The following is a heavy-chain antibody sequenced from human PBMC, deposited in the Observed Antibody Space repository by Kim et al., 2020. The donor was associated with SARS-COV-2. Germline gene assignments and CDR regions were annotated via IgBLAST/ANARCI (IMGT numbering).Heavy chain of an antibody. CDR1: GYSFTNYW. Sequence: GESLKISCKGSGYSFTNYWIGWVRQMPGKGLEWMGIIYPGDSDTRYSPSFQGQVTISADKSISTAYLQWSSLKASDTTMYYCARLIGYYYYYMDVWGKGTTVTVSS. CDR3: ARLIGYYYYYMDV. J-gene: IGHJ6*03. D-gene: IGHD2-15*01. CDR2: IYPGDSDT. V-gene: IGHV5-51*01.